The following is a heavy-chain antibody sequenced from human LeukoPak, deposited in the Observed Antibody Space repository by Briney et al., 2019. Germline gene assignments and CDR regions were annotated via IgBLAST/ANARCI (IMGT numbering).Heavy chain of an antibody. CDR2: INPNSGGT. J-gene: IGHJ4*02. Sequence: ASVKVSCKASGYTFTGYYMHWVRQAPGQGLEWMGWINPNSGGTNYAQKFQGRVTMTRDMSTSTVYMELSSLRSEDTAVYYCARGTWELLRCYFDYWGQGTLVTVSS. D-gene: IGHD1-26*01. CDR1: GYTFTGYY. CDR3: ARGTWELLRCYFDY. V-gene: IGHV1-2*02.